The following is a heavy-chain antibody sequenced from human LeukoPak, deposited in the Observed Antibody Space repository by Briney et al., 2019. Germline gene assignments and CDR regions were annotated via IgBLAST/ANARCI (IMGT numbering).Heavy chain of an antibody. Sequence: GGSLRLSCAASGFTFSSYGMHWVRQAPGKGLEWVAFIHSDGSNKYYADSVKGRFSISRDNSKNTLYLQMNSLRTEDTAVYYCAKDPTRSGSFLDYWGQGTLVTVSS. CDR2: IHSDGSNK. CDR3: AKDPTRSGSFLDY. V-gene: IGHV3-30*02. J-gene: IGHJ4*02. CDR1: GFTFSSYG. D-gene: IGHD3-10*01.